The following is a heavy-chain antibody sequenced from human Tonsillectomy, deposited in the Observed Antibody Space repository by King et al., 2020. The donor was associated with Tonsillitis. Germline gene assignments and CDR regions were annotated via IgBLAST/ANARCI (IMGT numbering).Heavy chain of an antibody. CDR3: ARHKVGQTTYYCGMDV. D-gene: IGHD3/OR15-3a*01. CDR1: GYSFTSYW. CDR2: IYPGDSDT. J-gene: IGHJ6*02. Sequence: QLVQSGAEVKKPGESLKISCKGSGYSFTSYWIGWVRQMPGKGMDWIGLIYPGDSDTRYSPSFQGQVTLSADKSISTAYLQWSSLKASDTAMYYCARHKVGQTTYYCGMDVGGQGTTVTVSS. V-gene: IGHV5-51*01.